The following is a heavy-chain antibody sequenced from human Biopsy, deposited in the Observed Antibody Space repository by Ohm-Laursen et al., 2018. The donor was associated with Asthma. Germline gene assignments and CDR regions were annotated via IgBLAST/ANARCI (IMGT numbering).Heavy chain of an antibody. Sequence: AASVKVSCKTSGYTFNSAGITWVRQAPGQGLEWMGWISVYNGNTKVAQKLQDRVTMLTDTSTSTAYMELRSLRSDDTAVYFCARAVDYSHYYGIDVWGQGTTVTAS. J-gene: IGHJ6*02. CDR2: ISVYNGNT. V-gene: IGHV1-18*01. D-gene: IGHD3-10*01. CDR1: GYTFNSAG. CDR3: ARAVDYSHYYGIDV.